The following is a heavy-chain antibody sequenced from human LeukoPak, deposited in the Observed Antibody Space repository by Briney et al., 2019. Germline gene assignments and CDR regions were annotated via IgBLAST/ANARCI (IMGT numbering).Heavy chain of an antibody. V-gene: IGHV3-11*01. CDR1: GFSFNESY. CDR2: ISGRSYSM. Sequence: GGSLRLSCAASGFSFNESYMTWIRQAPGKGLEWVAYISGRSYSMYYADSVKGRLNISRDNSLNSLYLHMSSLRAVDTAVYYCVRGKRRFDYWGQGTLVTVSS. CDR3: VRGKRRFDY. J-gene: IGHJ4*02.